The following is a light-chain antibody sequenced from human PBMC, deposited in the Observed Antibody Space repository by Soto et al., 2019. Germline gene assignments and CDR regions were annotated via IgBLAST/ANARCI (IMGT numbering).Light chain of an antibody. V-gene: IGKV4-1*01. CDR2: WAY. Sequence: DIVMTQSPDSLAMSLGERATINCTSSQSVLYTLNKRNYLSWYQQKPGQPPKLLIYWAYTRDSGVPDRFSGSGAGTEFTLTISSLQAEDAAVYDCKQSYTPPTITFGQGTRLEIK. CDR1: QSVLYTLNKRNY. J-gene: IGKJ5*01. CDR3: KQSYTPPTIT.